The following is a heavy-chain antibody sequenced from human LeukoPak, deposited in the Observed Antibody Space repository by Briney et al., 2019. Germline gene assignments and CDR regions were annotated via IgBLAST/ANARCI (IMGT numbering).Heavy chain of an antibody. CDR2: VSYDGSNK. CDR1: GFTFSSYA. Sequence: PGGSLRLSCAASGFTFSSYAMHWVRQAPGKGLEWVALVSYDGSNKYYADSVKGRFTISRDNSKNTLCLQMNSLRTEDTAIYYCARGGGYYYFDYWGQGTLITVSS. D-gene: IGHD3-22*01. J-gene: IGHJ4*02. CDR3: ARGGGYYYFDY. V-gene: IGHV3-30-3*01.